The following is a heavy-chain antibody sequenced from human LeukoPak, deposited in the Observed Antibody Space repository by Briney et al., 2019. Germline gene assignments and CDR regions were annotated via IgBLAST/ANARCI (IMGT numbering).Heavy chain of an antibody. CDR3: AKVILAPDYGDYYFDY. Sequence: GGSLRLSCAASGFTVSSSYMNWVRQAPGKGLEWVSVLYRGGSTYYADSVKGRFTISRDNSKNTLYLQMNSLRAEDTAVYYCAKVILAPDYGDYYFDYWGQGTLVTVSS. CDR2: LYRGGST. D-gene: IGHD4-17*01. J-gene: IGHJ4*02. CDR1: GFTVSSSY. V-gene: IGHV3-53*01.